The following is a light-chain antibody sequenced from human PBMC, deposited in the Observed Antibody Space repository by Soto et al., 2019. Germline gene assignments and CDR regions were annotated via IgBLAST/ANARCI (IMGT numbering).Light chain of an antibody. Sequence: QSVLTQPPSVSGAPGQRVTISCTGSSSNIGAGYDVHWYQQLPGTAPKVLIYGNTNRPSGVPDRFSGSKSGTSASLAITGLQAEDEADYYCQSYDRSLSGSRVFGTGTKLTVL. J-gene: IGLJ1*01. CDR2: GNT. V-gene: IGLV1-40*01. CDR1: SSNIGAGYD. CDR3: QSYDRSLSGSRV.